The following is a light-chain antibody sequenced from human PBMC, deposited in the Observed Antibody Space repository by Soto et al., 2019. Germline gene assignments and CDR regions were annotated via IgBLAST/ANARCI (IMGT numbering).Light chain of an antibody. J-gene: IGKJ4*01. CDR3: QQYGSSIT. CDR1: QSVSSY. V-gene: IGKV3-11*01. Sequence: EIVLTQSPATLSLSPGERATLSCRASQSVSSYLAWYQQKPGQAPRLLIYDASNRATGIPARFSGSGSGTDFTLTISSLAPEDCAVYYCQQYGSSITLGGGTKVDIK. CDR2: DAS.